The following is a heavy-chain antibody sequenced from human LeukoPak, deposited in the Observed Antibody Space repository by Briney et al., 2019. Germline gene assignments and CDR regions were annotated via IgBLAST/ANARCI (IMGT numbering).Heavy chain of an antibody. J-gene: IGHJ4*02. CDR2: ISAYNGNT. CDR1: GYTFTSYG. D-gene: IGHD6-13*01. V-gene: IGHV1-18*01. Sequence: ASVNVSCKAAGYTFTSYGISWVRQAPGQGLEWMGWISAYNGNTNYAQKLQGRVTMTTDTSTSTAYMELRSLRSDDTAVYYRARDRGEQQLKRGIDYWGQGTLVTVSS. CDR3: ARDRGEQQLKRGIDY.